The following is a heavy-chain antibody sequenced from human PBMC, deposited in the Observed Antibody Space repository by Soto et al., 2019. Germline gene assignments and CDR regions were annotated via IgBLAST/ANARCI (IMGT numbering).Heavy chain of an antibody. Sequence: PGGSLRLSCAASGFTFRSYAMSWVRQAPGKGLEWVSATGGSSGSTDYADSVKGRFTISRDNSKNTLFLQMNSLRADDTAVYYCAKDRSSTSCYAFDYWGQGTLVTVSS. J-gene: IGHJ4*02. CDR2: TGGSSGST. CDR3: AKDRSSTSCYAFDY. V-gene: IGHV3-23*01. CDR1: GFTFRSYA. D-gene: IGHD2-2*01.